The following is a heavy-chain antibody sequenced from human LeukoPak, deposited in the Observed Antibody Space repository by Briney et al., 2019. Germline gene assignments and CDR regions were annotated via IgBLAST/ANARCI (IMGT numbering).Heavy chain of an antibody. J-gene: IGHJ3*02. CDR1: GGSINSYY. CDR3: VRVGGASSNLSAFDI. Sequence: SSETLSLTCTVTGGSINSYYWSWIRQPPGKGLEWIGYIYNSETINYNPSLTSRVTISLDTSKNQVSLKLTSVTAADTAVYYCVRVGGASSNLSAFDIWGQGTMVTVSS. CDR2: IYNSETI. D-gene: IGHD6-6*01. V-gene: IGHV4-59*01.